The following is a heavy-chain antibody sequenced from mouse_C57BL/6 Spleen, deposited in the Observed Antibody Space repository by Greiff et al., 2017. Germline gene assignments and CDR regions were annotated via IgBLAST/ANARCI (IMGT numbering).Heavy chain of an antibody. V-gene: IGHV5-9-1*02. CDR1: GFTFSSYA. Sequence: DVQLQESGEGLVKPGGSLKLSCAASGFTFSSYAMSWVRQTPEKRLEWVAYISSGGDYIYYADTVKGRFTISRDNARNTLYLQMSSLKSEDTAMYYCTSPGGYYWFAYWGQGTLVTVSA. D-gene: IGHD2-3*01. CDR3: TSPGGYYWFAY. J-gene: IGHJ3*01. CDR2: ISSGGDYI.